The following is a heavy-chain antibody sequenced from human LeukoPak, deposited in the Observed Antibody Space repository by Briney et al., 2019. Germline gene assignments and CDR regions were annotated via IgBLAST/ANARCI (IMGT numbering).Heavy chain of an antibody. CDR1: GGSISSGSYY. D-gene: IGHD3-22*01. CDR2: IYTSGST. Sequence: SETLSLTCTVSGGSISSGSYYWSWIRQPAGKGLEWIGRIYTSGSTNYNPPLKSRVTISVDTSKNQFSLKLSTVTAADTAVYYCARVVEDYYDSSGFYYFDYWGQGTLVAVSS. J-gene: IGHJ4*02. CDR3: ARVVEDYYDSSGFYYFDY. V-gene: IGHV4-61*02.